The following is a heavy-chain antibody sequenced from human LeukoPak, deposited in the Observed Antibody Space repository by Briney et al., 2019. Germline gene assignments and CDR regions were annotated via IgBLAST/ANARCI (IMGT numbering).Heavy chain of an antibody. Sequence: PGGSLRLSCVVSGFTFSNYAMNWVRQTPGKGLEWVSTISVSGGSTYYADSVKGRFTISRDTSKNILFLQMNSLRAEDTAVYYRAKEKTVLGTPAFDYWGQGTLVTVSS. CDR2: ISVSGGST. J-gene: IGHJ4*02. D-gene: IGHD2-15*01. CDR1: GFTFSNYA. V-gene: IGHV3-23*01. CDR3: AKEKTVLGTPAFDY.